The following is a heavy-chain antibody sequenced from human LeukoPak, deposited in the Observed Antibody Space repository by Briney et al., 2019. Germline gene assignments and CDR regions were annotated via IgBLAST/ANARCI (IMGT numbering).Heavy chain of an antibody. V-gene: IGHV4-59*01. CDR3: ARGPYDFWSGYPDYYFDY. Sequence: SETLSLTCTVSGASISSYYWSWIRQPPGKGLEWIASRHYRGTTNYNPSLESRVTISVDTSKNQFSLKLSSVTAADTAVYYCARGPYDFWSGYPDYYFDYWGQGTLVTVSS. D-gene: IGHD3-3*01. CDR2: RHYRGTT. J-gene: IGHJ4*02. CDR1: GASISSYY.